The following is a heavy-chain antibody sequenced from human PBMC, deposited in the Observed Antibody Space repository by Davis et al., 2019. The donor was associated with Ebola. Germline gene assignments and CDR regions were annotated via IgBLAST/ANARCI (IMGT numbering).Heavy chain of an antibody. Sequence: SVKVSCKASGYTFTGYYMHWVRQAPGQGLEWMGGIIPIFGTANYAQKFQGRVTITADESTSTAYMELSSLRSEDTAVYYCARRWDSGYDGYYFDYWGQGTLVTVSS. V-gene: IGHV1-69*13. CDR2: IIPIFGTA. CDR3: ARRWDSGYDGYYFDY. J-gene: IGHJ4*02. D-gene: IGHD5-12*01. CDR1: GYTFTGYY.